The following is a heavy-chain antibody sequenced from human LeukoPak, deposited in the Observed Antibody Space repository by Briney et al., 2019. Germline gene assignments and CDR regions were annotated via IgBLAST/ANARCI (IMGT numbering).Heavy chain of an antibody. V-gene: IGHV3-21*01. Sequence: GGSLRLSCAASGSTFSSYNMNWVRQPPGKGLEWVSSITSSGTYKYYADSVKGRFTISRDNTKNSLYLQMNSLRAEDTAVYYCARGAVSYSSGWYANWYLDLWGRGTLVTVSS. CDR1: GSTFSSYN. J-gene: IGHJ2*01. D-gene: IGHD6-13*01. CDR3: ARGAVSYSSGWYANWYLDL. CDR2: ITSSGTYK.